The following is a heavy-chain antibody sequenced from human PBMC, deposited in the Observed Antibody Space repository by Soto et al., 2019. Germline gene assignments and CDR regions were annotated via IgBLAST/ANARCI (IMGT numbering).Heavy chain of an antibody. J-gene: IGHJ6*03. CDR1: GGSISSYY. V-gene: IGHV4-59*01. CDR3: ATHSGGVTTGYYYYYYYMDV. D-gene: IGHD4-17*01. Sequence: PSETLSLTCTVSGGSISSYYWSWIRQPPGKGLEWIGYIYYSGSTNYNPSHKSRVTISVDTSKNQFSLKLSSVTAADTAVYYFATHSGGVTTGYYYYYYYMDVWGNGTTVTVSS. CDR2: IYYSGST.